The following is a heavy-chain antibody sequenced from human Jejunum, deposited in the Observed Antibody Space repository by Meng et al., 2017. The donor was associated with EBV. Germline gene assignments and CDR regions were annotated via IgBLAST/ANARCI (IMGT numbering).Heavy chain of an antibody. J-gene: IGHJ4*02. CDR3: SRGSDRAKAGIA. D-gene: IGHD6-19*01. CDR2: INHSGST. CDR1: RGSFRGYY. Sequence: QLKQVGAVLLKPSVTLSLTFAVYRGSFRGYYWSWIRQHPGKGLEWIGEINHSGSTNYNPSLRSRVTISVETSKNEFSLKLSSVTAADTAVYYCSRGSDRAKAGIAWGQGTLVTVSS. V-gene: IGHV4-34*02.